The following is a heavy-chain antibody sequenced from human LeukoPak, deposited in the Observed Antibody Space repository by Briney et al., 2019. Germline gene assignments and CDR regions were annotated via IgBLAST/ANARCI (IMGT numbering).Heavy chain of an antibody. Sequence: SETLSLTCAVYGGSFSGYYWGWIRQPPGKGLEWIGSIYHSGSTYYNPSLKSRVTISVDTSKNQFSLKLSSVTAADTAVYYCARVESDYDILTGYPFDYWGQGTLVTVSS. V-gene: IGHV4-38-2*01. CDR2: IYHSGST. D-gene: IGHD3-9*01. CDR1: GGSFSGYY. J-gene: IGHJ4*02. CDR3: ARVESDYDILTGYPFDY.